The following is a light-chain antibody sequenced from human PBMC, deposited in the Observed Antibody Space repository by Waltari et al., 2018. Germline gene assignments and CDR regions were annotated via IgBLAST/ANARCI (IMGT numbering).Light chain of an antibody. V-gene: IGLV1-51*02. CDR1: SSNIGNNS. CDR2: ENT. CDR3: GTWDSSLSGAV. J-gene: IGLJ7*01. Sequence: QSVLTQPPSVSAAPGQRVPISCSGGSSNIGNNSVSWYRQFPGTAPKLLIYENTERPSGIPGRFSGSKSGTSATLDITGLQAGDEADYYCGTWDSSLSGAVFGGGTHLTVL.